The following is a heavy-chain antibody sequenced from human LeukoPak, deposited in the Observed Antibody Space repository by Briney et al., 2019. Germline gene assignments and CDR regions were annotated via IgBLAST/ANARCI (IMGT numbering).Heavy chain of an antibody. V-gene: IGHV4-34*01. CDR2: VNHSGRT. Sequence: SETLSLTCAVYGGSFSEHYWSWICQPPGKGMEWIGEVNHSGRTNYNPSLKSRVTISADRSQNQFSLKLSSVTAADTAVYYCARGLGLRVMTTVTTFDYWGQGTLVTVSS. J-gene: IGHJ4*02. D-gene: IGHD4-17*01. CDR3: ARGLGLRVMTTVTTFDY. CDR1: GGSFSEHY.